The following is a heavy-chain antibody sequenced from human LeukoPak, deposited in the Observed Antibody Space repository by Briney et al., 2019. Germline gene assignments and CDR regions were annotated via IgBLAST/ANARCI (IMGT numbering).Heavy chain of an antibody. J-gene: IGHJ4*02. CDR1: GFTFSSYA. V-gene: IGHV3-30-3*01. D-gene: IGHD3-10*01. CDR3: ARALGLTMVRGHRLDY. CDR2: ISYDGSNK. Sequence: GGSLRLSCAASGFTFSSYAMHWVRQAPGKGLEWVAVISYDGSNKYYADSVKGRFTISRDNSKNTLYLQMNSLRAEDTAVYYCARALGLTMVRGHRLDYWGQGTLVTVSS.